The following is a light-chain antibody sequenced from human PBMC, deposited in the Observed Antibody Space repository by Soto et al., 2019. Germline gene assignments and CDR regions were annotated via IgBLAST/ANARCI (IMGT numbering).Light chain of an antibody. CDR2: AAS. CDR3: QQFSSYPLT. V-gene: IGKV1-39*01. CDR1: QSISSY. Sequence: DIQITQSPSSLSASVGDRVTITCRASQSISSYLNWYQQKPGKAPKPLIYAASSLQSGVPSRFSGSGSGTDFSLTISRLEPEDFAVYYCQQFSSYPLTCGGGTKVDIK. J-gene: IGKJ4*01.